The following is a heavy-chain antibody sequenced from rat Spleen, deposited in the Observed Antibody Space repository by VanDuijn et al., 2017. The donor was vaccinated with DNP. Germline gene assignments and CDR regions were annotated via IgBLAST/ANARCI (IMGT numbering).Heavy chain of an antibody. J-gene: IGHJ2*01. V-gene: IGHV5-22*01. D-gene: IGHD4-3*01. CDR2: IGSPAYAH. CDR1: GFTFSAYY. Sequence: EVQLVESGGGLVQPGRSLKVSCAASGFTFSAYYMAWVRQAPAKGLEWVAYIGSPAYAHYYGDSVKGRFTISRDNAKSTLYLQMNSLRSEDMATYYCVRWNSGHFDYWGQGVMVTVSS. CDR3: VRWNSGHFDY.